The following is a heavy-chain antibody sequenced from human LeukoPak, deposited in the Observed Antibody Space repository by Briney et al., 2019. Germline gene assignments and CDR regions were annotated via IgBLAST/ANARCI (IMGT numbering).Heavy chain of an antibody. V-gene: IGHV1-8*01. CDR3: AGPSPALTGDRSAFDI. CDR1: GYTFTSYD. CDR2: MNPNSGNT. J-gene: IGHJ3*02. D-gene: IGHD7-27*01. Sequence: GASVKVSCKASGYTFTSYDINWVRQATGQGLEWMGWMNPNSGNTGYAQKFQGRVTMTRNTSISTAYMELSSLRSEDTAVYYCAGPSPALTGDRSAFDIWGQGTMVTVSS.